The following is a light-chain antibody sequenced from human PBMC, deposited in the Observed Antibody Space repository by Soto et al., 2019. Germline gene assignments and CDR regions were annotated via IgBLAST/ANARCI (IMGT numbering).Light chain of an antibody. CDR1: SSNIRSNT. CDR2: SNN. Sequence: QSVLTQPPSASGTPGQRVTISCSGSSSNIRSNTVNWYQQLPGTAPKLLMYSNNQRPSGVPDRFSGSKSGTSASLAISGLQSEDEADYYCAAWDDSLNGPLFGGGTKLTVL. V-gene: IGLV1-44*01. J-gene: IGLJ2*01. CDR3: AAWDDSLNGPL.